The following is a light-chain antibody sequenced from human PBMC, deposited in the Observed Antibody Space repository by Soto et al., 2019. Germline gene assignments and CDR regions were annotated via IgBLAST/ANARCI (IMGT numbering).Light chain of an antibody. J-gene: IGKJ1*01. CDR3: QQSHSACT. V-gene: IGKV1-39*01. Sequence: DIQMTQSPSSLSASVGDRVTLTCRASQSISSFLNWYQQKPGKAPKVLICGASSLQAGVPSRFSGSGSGTDFTLTISSLQPEDSATYYCQQSHSACTFRQGTKVEI. CDR2: GAS. CDR1: QSISSF.